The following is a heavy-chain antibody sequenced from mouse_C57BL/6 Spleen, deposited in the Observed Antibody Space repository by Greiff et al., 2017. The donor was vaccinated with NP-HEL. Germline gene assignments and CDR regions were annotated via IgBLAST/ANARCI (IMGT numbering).Heavy chain of an antibody. Sequence: VQLQQSGPELVKPGASVKISCKASGYTFTDYYMNWVKQSHGKSLEWIGDINPNNGGTSYNQKFKGKATLTVDKSSSTAYMELRSLTSEDSAVYYCARGYGYDGAWFAYWGQGTLVTVSA. CDR2: INPNNGGT. V-gene: IGHV1-26*01. D-gene: IGHD2-2*01. CDR1: GYTFTDYY. CDR3: ARGYGYDGAWFAY. J-gene: IGHJ3*01.